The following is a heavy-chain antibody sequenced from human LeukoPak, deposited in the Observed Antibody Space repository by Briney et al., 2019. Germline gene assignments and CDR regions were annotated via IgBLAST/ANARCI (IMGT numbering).Heavy chain of an antibody. J-gene: IGHJ3*02. CDR3: ARGWARDGFNI. CDR2: TYYDSKWYN. CDR1: GDSVSNNA. Sequence: ASQTLSLTRVISGDSVSNNAWNWVRQTPSGGLECLGRTYYDSKWYNQYAESVKSRISINPDTSKNQFSLQLHSVTPEDTAVYYCARGWARDGFNIWSQGTMVTVSS. V-gene: IGHV6-1*01. D-gene: IGHD6-19*01.